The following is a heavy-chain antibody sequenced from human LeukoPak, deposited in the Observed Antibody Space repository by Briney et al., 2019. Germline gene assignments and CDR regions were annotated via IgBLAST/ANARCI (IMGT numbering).Heavy chain of an antibody. D-gene: IGHD3-22*01. CDR1: GFTFSSYS. J-gene: IGHJ3*02. CDR2: ISSSSSYI. CDR3: ARDNHDSSGYYTNAFDI. V-gene: IGHV3-21*01. Sequence: GGSLRLSCAASGFTFSSYSMNWVRQAPGKGLEWVSSISSSSSYIYYADSVKGRFTISRDNAKNSLYLQMNSLRAEDTAVYYCARDNHDSSGYYTNAFDIWGQGTMVTISS.